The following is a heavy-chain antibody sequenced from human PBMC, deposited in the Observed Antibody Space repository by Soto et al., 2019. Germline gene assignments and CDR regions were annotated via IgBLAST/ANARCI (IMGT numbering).Heavy chain of an antibody. J-gene: IGHJ6*02. V-gene: IGHV4-34*01. Sequence: PSVTLSLTCAVYGFSFSSYYWIWIRQPPGKGLEWIGEIDHSGSTNYNPSLESRVTISVDTSKNQFSLKVSSVTAADTAVYHCARTDRAIFYGMDVWGQGTTVTVSS. CDR2: IDHSGST. CDR1: GFSFSSYY. D-gene: IGHD3-22*01. CDR3: ARTDRAIFYGMDV.